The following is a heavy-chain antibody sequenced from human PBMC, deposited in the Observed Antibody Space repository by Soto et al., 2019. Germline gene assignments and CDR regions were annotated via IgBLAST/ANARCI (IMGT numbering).Heavy chain of an antibody. Sequence: QVQLVQSGAEVKKPGASVKVSCKASGYTFTSYYMHWVRQAPGQGLEWMGIINPSGGSTSYAQKFKGRVTMTRDTSTSTVYMELSSLRSEDTAVYYCARDLWREQLVRLGYYYYGMDVWGQGTTVTVSS. D-gene: IGHD6-6*01. CDR1: GYTFTSYY. CDR2: INPSGGST. J-gene: IGHJ6*02. CDR3: ARDLWREQLVRLGYYYYGMDV. V-gene: IGHV1-46*01.